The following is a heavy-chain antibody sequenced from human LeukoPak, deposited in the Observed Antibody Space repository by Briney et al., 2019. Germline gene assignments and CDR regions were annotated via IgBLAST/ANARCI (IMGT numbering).Heavy chain of an antibody. CDR1: GFTVSTNS. J-gene: IGHJ4*02. Sequence: GGSLRLSCTVSGFTVSTNSMSWVRQTPGKGLEWVSFIYSGGSTHYSDSVKGRFTISRDNSKNTLYLQMNSLRAEDTAVYYCARRAGDYSHPYDYWGQGTLVTVSS. CDR2: IYSGGST. CDR3: ARRAGDYSHPYDY. V-gene: IGHV3-53*01. D-gene: IGHD3-22*01.